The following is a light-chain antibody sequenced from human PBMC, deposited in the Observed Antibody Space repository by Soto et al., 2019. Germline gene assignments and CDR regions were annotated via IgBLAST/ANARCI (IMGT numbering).Light chain of an antibody. CDR3: CSYTRSGSFV. J-gene: IGLJ1*01. CDR1: SSDVGIYNL. CDR2: EVN. V-gene: IGLV2-23*02. Sequence: QSVLTQPASVSGSPGQPITISCTGTSSDVGIYNLVSWYQHFPGKAPKLMIYEVNKRPSGVSNRFSGSKSGSTASLTISGLQADDEADYHCCSYTRSGSFVFGTGTKVTVL.